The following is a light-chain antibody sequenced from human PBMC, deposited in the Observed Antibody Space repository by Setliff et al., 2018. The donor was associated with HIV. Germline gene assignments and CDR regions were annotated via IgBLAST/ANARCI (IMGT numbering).Light chain of an antibody. CDR2: EVS. J-gene: IGLJ1*01. CDR3: TSYTTSSAPLV. V-gene: IGLV2-14*01. CDR1: SSDIGSYNF. Sequence: QSALTQPASVSGSPGQSITISCTGSSSDIGSYNFVSWYQQYPGKAPKVVIYEVSIRPSGISNRFSGSKSGNTASLTISGLQPDDDADYYCTSYTTSSAPLVFGSGTKV.